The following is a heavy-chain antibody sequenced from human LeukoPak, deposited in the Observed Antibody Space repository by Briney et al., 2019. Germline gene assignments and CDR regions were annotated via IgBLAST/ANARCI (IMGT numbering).Heavy chain of an antibody. CDR3: ARDLQLYSSSWFDAFDI. D-gene: IGHD6-13*01. CDR2: INPNSGGT. CDR1: GDTFTGYY. Sequence: ASVKVSCKASGDTFTGYYMHWVRQAPGQGLEWMGWINPNSGGTNYAQKFQGRVTMTRDTSISTAYMELSRLRSDDTAVYYCARDLQLYSSSWFDAFDIWGQGTMVTVSS. V-gene: IGHV1-2*02. J-gene: IGHJ3*02.